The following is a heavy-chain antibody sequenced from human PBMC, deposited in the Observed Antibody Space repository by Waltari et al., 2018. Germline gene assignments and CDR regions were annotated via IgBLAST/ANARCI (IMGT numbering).Heavy chain of an antibody. CDR1: GFSISSHA. CDR3: ARGPYSSPFDY. J-gene: IGHJ4*02. V-gene: IGHV3-30*01. Sequence: QVQLVESGGGVVQPGRSLRCACAAAGFSISSHAMTWSRQAPGKGLEWVAVISYDGSNKYYADSVKGRFTISRDNSKNTLYLQMNSLRAEDTAVYYCARGPYSSPFDYWGQGTLVTVSS. D-gene: IGHD6-19*01. CDR2: ISYDGSNK.